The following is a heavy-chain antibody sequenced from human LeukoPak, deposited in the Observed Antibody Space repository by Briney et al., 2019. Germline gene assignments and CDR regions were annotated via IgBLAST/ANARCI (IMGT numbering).Heavy chain of an antibody. V-gene: IGHV4-34*01. CDR3: ARGAYSSGWYSATNHFDY. J-gene: IGHJ4*02. D-gene: IGHD6-19*01. CDR1: GGSFSGYY. CDR2: XXHSGST. Sequence: PSETLSLTCAVYGGSFSGYYWSWXXQXXXXXXXXXXXXXHSGSTNYNPSLKSRVTISVDTSKNQFSLKLSSVTAADTAVYYCARGAYSSGWYSATNHFDYWGQGTLVTVSS.